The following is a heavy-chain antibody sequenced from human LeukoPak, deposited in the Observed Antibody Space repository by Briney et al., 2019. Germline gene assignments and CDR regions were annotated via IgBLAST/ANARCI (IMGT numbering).Heavy chain of an antibody. J-gene: IGHJ6*03. CDR2: IYTSGST. Sequence: SETLSLTCTVSGGSISSGSYYWSWIRQPAGKGLEWIGRIYTSGSTNYNPSLKSRVTISVDTSKNQFSLKLSSVTAADTAVYYCASWDRGYQGYYYMDVWGKGTTVTVSS. V-gene: IGHV4-61*02. CDR1: GGSISSGSYY. D-gene: IGHD3-22*01. CDR3: ASWDRGYQGYYYMDV.